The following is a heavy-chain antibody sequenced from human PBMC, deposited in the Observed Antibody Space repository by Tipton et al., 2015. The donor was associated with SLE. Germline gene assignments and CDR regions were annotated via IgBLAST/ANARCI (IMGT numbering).Heavy chain of an antibody. CDR2: IYYSGST. J-gene: IGHJ1*01. V-gene: IGHV4-59*01. CDR3: ARDGYFQH. CDR1: GDSINYFY. Sequence: GLVKPSETLSLTCTVSGDSINYFYWSWIRRPPGKGLEWIGYIYYSGSTNYNPSLKSRVTISVDTSKNQFSLKLSSVTAADTAVYYCARDGYFQHWGQGTLVTVSS.